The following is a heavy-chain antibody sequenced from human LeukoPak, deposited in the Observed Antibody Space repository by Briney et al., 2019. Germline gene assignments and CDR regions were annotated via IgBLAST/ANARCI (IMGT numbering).Heavy chain of an antibody. D-gene: IGHD3-22*01. CDR2: IYPGDSDT. Sequence: GESLKISCKGSGYSFTSYWIGWVRQMPGKGLEWMGIIYPGDSDTRYSPSLQGQVTISADKSIGTAYLQWSSLKASDTAMYYCARRLVSYDSSGYYEVTPFDYWGQGTLVTVSS. CDR3: ARRLVSYDSSGYYEVTPFDY. V-gene: IGHV5-51*01. J-gene: IGHJ4*02. CDR1: GYSFTSYW.